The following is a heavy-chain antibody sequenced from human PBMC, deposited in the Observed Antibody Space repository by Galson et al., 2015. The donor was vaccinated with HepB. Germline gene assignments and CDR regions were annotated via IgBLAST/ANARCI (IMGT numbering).Heavy chain of an antibody. D-gene: IGHD3-10*01. CDR3: ARDLYGYYGWGSDSYPAPFYFDY. CDR2: IRQDGSEE. J-gene: IGHJ4*02. Sequence: SLRLSCAASGFTSSSYWMSWVRQAPGKGLEWVANIRQDGSEEYYVDSVKGRFTISRDNAKNSLYLEMNSLRAEDTAMYYCARDLYGYYGWGSDSYPAPFYFDYWGQGTLVTVSS. V-gene: IGHV3-7*05. CDR1: GFTSSSYW.